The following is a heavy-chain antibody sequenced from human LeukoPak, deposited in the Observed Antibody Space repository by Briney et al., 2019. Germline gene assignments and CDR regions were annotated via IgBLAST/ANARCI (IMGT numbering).Heavy chain of an antibody. CDR2: LIGSSGST. Sequence: GGSLRLSCAASGYTSTNYAMNWVRQAPGKGLEWVSVLIGSSGSTDYADSVKGRFTISRDNSKNTLFLQMNSLRAEDTAIYYCAKGAYDYIEIGYFDSWGQGTLVTVSS. D-gene: IGHD5-12*01. CDR1: GYTSTNYA. V-gene: IGHV3-23*01. J-gene: IGHJ4*02. CDR3: AKGAYDYIEIGYFDS.